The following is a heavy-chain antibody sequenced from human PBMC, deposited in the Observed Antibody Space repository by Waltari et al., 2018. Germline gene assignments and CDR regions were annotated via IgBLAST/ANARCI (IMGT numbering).Heavy chain of an antibody. CDR1: GLTFNPDY. CDR2: LSSGSGLI. J-gene: IGHJ6*02. CDR3: VRARWYDL. D-gene: IGHD2-15*01. V-gene: IGHV3-48*02. Sequence: EVQLVESGGGLVQPGGSLRLSCAASGLTFNPDYMNWVRQGPGKRLEWVSYLSSGSGLIDYADSVKGRFTISRDNAKNSLYLQMNSLRDEDTAVYYCVRARWYDLWGQGTTVTVSS.